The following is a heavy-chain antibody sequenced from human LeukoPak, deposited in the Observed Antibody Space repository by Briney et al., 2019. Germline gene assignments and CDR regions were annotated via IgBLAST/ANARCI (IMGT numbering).Heavy chain of an antibody. CDR3: ARDPVGISRGGYFDY. CDR1: GGTFSSYA. V-gene: IGHV1-69*05. CDR2: IIPIFGTA. Sequence: ALVKVSCKASGGTFSSYAISWVRQAPGQGLEWMGGIIPIFGTANYAQKFQGRVTITTDESTSTAYMELSSLRSEDTAVYYCARDPVGISRGGYFDYWGQGTLVTVSS. J-gene: IGHJ4*02. D-gene: IGHD3-10*01.